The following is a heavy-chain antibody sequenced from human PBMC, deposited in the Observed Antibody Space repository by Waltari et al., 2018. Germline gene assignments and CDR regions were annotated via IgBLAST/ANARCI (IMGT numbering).Heavy chain of an antibody. CDR3: ARWMGYYDILTGYYGRFDY. J-gene: IGHJ4*02. CDR2: IYYSGST. V-gene: IGHV4-59*01. D-gene: IGHD3-9*01. Sequence: QVQLQESGPGLVKPSETLSLTCTVSGGSISSYYWSWIRQPPGTGLEWIGYIYYSGSTNYNPSLQSRVTISVDTSKNQFSLKLSSVTAADTAVYYCARWMGYYDILTGYYGRFDYWGQGTLVTVSS. CDR1: GGSISSYY.